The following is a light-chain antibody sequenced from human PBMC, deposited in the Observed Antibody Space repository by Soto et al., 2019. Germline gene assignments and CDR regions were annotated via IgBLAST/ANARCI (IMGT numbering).Light chain of an antibody. V-gene: IGKV3-20*01. J-gene: IGKJ1*01. Sequence: EIVLTQSPGTLSLSPGERATLSCRASQSVSSSYLAWYQQKPGPAHRPLIYGASSRAIGIPDRFSGSGSGTNFTLTSSRLEPEDFAVYYCQQYGSVPWTFGKGTEVEIK. CDR2: GAS. CDR3: QQYGSVPWT. CDR1: QSVSSSY.